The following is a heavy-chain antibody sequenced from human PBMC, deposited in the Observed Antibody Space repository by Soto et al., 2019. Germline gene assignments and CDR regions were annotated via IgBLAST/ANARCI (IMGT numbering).Heavy chain of an antibody. CDR3: AKERSSGWRLDD. V-gene: IGHV3-23*01. CDR1: GFTFSTYA. J-gene: IGHJ4*02. D-gene: IGHD6-19*01. Sequence: EVQLLESGGGLVQPGGSLRLSCAASGFTFSTYAMNWVRQAPGKGLEWVSGISGSGDSTYYADSVKGRFTVSRDNSENTVYRQMNSLRAEDTAVFYCAKERSSGWRLDDWGQGTLVTVSS. CDR2: ISGSGDST.